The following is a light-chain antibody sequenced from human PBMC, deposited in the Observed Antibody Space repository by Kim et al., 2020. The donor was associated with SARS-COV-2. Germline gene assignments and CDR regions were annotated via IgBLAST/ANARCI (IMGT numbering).Light chain of an antibody. CDR3: QVWDSSSDHWV. J-gene: IGLJ3*02. Sequence: APGKPAGITCGGNNIESKSVHWYQQKPGQAPVLVIYYDSDRPSGIPERFPGSNSGNTATLTISRVEAGDEADYYCQVWDSSSDHWVFGGGTQLTVL. CDR1: NIESKS. CDR2: YDS. V-gene: IGLV3-21*04.